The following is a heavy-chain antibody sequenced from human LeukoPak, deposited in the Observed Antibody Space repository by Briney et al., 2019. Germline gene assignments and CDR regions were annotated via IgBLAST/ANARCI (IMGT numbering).Heavy chain of an antibody. D-gene: IGHD3-22*01. Sequence: MSSETLSLTCALDGGSFSGYYWSWIRQPPGKGREWIGEINHRGSTNYYPSLKSPVTISVDTSKSQFSLKLSSVTAADTAVYYCARGGWYYYDSSGYCPSFDYWGQGTLVTVSS. CDR3: ARGGWYYYDSSGYCPSFDY. CDR1: GGSFSGYY. J-gene: IGHJ4*02. CDR2: INHRGST. V-gene: IGHV4-34*01.